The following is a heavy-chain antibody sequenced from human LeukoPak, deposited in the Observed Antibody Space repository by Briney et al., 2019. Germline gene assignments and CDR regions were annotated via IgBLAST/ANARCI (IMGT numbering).Heavy chain of an antibody. CDR2: ISSSSSHI. V-gene: IGHV3-21*01. Sequence: PGGSLRLSCAASGFTFSSYSMNWVRQAPGKGLEWVSSISSSSSHIYYADSVKGRFTISRDNAKNSLYLQMNSLRAEDTAVYYCARGLDFWSGSYDYWGQGTLVTVSS. CDR3: ARGLDFWSGSYDY. CDR1: GFTFSSYS. D-gene: IGHD3-3*01. J-gene: IGHJ4*02.